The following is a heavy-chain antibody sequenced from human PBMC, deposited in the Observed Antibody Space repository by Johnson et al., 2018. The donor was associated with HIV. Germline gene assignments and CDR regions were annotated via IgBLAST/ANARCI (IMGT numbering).Heavy chain of an antibody. Sequence: VQLVESGGGVVQPGRSLRLSCTASGFTFGDYAMSWFRQAPGKGLEWVSGISWNSGSKGYADSVKGRFTISRDDSKSIAYLQMNSLRAEDTAVYYCARIPGSGWEHDAFDIWGQGTMVTVSS. CDR3: ARIPGSGWEHDAFDI. J-gene: IGHJ3*02. D-gene: IGHD6-19*01. V-gene: IGHV3-20*04. CDR2: ISWNSGSK. CDR1: GFTFGDYA.